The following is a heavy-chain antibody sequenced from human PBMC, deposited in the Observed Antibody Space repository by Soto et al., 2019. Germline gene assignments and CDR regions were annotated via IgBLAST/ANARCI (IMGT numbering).Heavy chain of an antibody. V-gene: IGHV4-39*01. J-gene: IGHJ4*02. D-gene: IGHD2-21*02. Sequence: SETLSLTCTVSGGSISSSSYYWGWIRQPPGKGLEWIGSIYYSGSTYYNPSLKSRVTISVDTSKNQFSLKLSSVTAADTAVYYCAKRFFETAQDYWGQGTLVTVSS. CDR2: IYYSGST. CDR1: GGSISSSSYY. CDR3: AKRFFETAQDY.